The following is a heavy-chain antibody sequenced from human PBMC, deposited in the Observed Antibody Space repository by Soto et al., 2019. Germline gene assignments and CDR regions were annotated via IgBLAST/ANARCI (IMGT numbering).Heavy chain of an antibody. CDR3: ARGSLAPDY. CDR1: GASLNNYY. D-gene: IGHD1-26*01. CDR2: IYTSGST. V-gene: IGHV4-4*07. J-gene: IGHJ4*02. Sequence: PSETLSLTCTVSGASLNNYYWSWARQPAGKGLEWVGRIYTSGSTNYNPPLESRVTMSVDTSKNQFSLKLSSVAAADTAVYYCARGSLAPDYWGQGTLVTVS.